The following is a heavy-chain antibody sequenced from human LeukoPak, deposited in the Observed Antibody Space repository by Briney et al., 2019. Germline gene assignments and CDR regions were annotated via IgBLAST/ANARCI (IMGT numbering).Heavy chain of an antibody. CDR2: IYYSGST. V-gene: IGHV4-39*07. Sequence: PSETLSLTCTVSGGSISSSSYYWGWIRQPPGKGLEWIGSIYYSGSTYYNPSLKSRVTISVDTSKNQFSLKLSSVTAADTAVYYCARGPDYCSSTSCYSYYFDYWGQGTLVTVSS. CDR3: ARGPDYCSSTSCYSYYFDY. J-gene: IGHJ4*02. CDR1: GGSISSSSYY. D-gene: IGHD2-2*01.